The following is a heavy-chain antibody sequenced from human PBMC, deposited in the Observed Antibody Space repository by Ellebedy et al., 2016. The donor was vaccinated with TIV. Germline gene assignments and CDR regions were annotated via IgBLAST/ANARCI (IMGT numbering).Heavy chain of an antibody. V-gene: IGHV3-13*01. CDR1: GFTFSSYD. Sequence: GESLKISXAASGFTFSSYDMHWVRQATGKGLEWVSAIGTAGDTYYPGSVKGRFTISRENAKNSLYLQMNSLRAEDTALYYCAKDIAERIRYYYGMDVWGQGTTVTVSS. CDR2: IGTAGDT. CDR3: AKDIAERIRYYYGMDV. D-gene: IGHD6-13*01. J-gene: IGHJ6*02.